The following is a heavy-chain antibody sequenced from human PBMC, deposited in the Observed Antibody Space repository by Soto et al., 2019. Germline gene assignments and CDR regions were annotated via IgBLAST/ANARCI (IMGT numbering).Heavy chain of an antibody. J-gene: IGHJ4*02. CDR1: GYTFTSYY. Sequence: GASVLVSCKASGYTFTSYYLHWVRQAPGQGLEWMGIINPSGGSTTYAQKFQGRVTMTRDTSTSTVYMELSSLRSEDTAMYYCATVGVDLEQRDYWGQGTLVTVSS. D-gene: IGHD6-25*01. V-gene: IGHV1-46*01. CDR2: INPSGGST. CDR3: ATVGVDLEQRDY.